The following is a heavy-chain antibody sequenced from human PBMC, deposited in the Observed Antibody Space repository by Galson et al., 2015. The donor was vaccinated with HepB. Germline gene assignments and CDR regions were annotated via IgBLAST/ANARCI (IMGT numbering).Heavy chain of an antibody. Sequence: QSGAEVKKPGESLRISCKGSGYSFTSYWISWVRRMPGKGLEWMGRIDPSDSYTNYSPSFQGHVTISADKSISTAYLQWSSLKASDTAMYYCARVTRDLYQPLLRWFDYWGQGTLVTVSS. CDR1: GYSFTSYW. J-gene: IGHJ4*02. CDR3: ARVTRDLYQPLLRWFDY. CDR2: IDPSDSYT. V-gene: IGHV5-10-1*01. D-gene: IGHD2-2*01.